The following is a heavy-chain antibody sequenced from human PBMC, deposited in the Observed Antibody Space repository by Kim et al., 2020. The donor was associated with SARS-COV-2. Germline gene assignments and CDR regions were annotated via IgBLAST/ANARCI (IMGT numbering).Heavy chain of an antibody. Sequence: GGSLRLSCAASGFSFSAYSMNWVRQAPGKGLEWVSYISRDSSYIFYAASVEGRFTISRDNAKSSLFLQMNSLRGEDTAVYYCATRLVGAPLDYWGQGALVTVSS. V-gene: IGHV3-21*06. CDR3: ATRLVGAPLDY. J-gene: IGHJ4*02. CDR1: GFSFSAYS. D-gene: IGHD2-2*01. CDR2: ISRDSSYI.